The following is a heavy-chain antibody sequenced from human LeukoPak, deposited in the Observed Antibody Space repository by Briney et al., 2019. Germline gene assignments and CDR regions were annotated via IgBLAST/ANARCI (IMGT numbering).Heavy chain of an antibody. CDR1: GFTFGSYA. D-gene: IGHD1-26*01. CDR3: AKGGKWDVTPFDY. CDR2: ISSRGDNT. J-gene: IGHJ4*02. V-gene: IGHV3-23*01. Sequence: TGGSLRLSCAASGFTFGSYAMSWVRQAPGKGLEWVSAISSRGDNTYTADSVKGRFTISRDNSKNTLYLQMNSLRAEDTAVYYCAKGGKWDVTPFDYWGQGTLVTVSS.